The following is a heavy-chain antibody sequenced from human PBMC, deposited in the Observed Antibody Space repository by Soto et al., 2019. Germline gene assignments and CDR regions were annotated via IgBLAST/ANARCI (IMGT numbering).Heavy chain of an antibody. V-gene: IGHV3-23*01. CDR3: AHPRGYGVFDAYDI. D-gene: IGHD4-17*01. CDR2: ISRDAYDI. Sequence: GSLRLSCAASGFTFSTYAMSWVRQAPGKGLEWVSAISRDAYDIYYADSVKGRFTISRDNSKHMLYLQMNSLRTEDTAVYYCAHPRGYGVFDAYDIWGQGAMVTVSS. CDR1: GFTFSTYA. J-gene: IGHJ3*02.